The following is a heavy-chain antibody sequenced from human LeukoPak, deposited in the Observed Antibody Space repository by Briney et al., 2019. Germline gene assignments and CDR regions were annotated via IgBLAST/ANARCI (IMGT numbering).Heavy chain of an antibody. J-gene: IGHJ5*02. CDR3: ARTSINPQWLASTNWFDH. CDR1: GYTFTRYY. V-gene: IGHV1-2*06. CDR2: INPNSGGT. D-gene: IGHD6-19*01. Sequence: GASVKVSCKASGYTFTRYYMHWVRQAPGQGREWMGRINPNSGGTNYAQKFQGRVTMTRDTSISTAYMELSRLRSDDTAVYYCARTSINPQWLASTNWFDHWGQGTLVTVSS.